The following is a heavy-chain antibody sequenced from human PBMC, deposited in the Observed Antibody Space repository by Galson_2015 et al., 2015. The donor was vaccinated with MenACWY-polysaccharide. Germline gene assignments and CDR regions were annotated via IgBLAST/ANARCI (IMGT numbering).Heavy chain of an antibody. D-gene: IGHD3-22*01. Sequence: SLRLSCAASGFTFSNYGMHWARQAPGKGLEWVALIRNGGSNQIYADSVKGRFTISRDNSRNTLYLEMNSLRAEDTAVYYCAKDEFSGYTSYGIDVWGRGTTVTVSS. J-gene: IGHJ6*02. CDR3: AKDEFSGYTSYGIDV. CDR1: GFTFSNYG. V-gene: IGHV3-30*02. CDR2: IRNGGSNQ.